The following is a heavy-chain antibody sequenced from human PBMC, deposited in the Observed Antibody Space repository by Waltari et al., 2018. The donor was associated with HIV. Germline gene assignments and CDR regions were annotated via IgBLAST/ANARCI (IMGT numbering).Heavy chain of an antibody. CDR1: GFTFSIFS. J-gene: IGHJ3*02. CDR3: ARAFGPPDAFDI. Sequence: EVQLVESGGGLVKPGGSLRLSCTASGFTFSIFSMKWFSQAPGKGLEWVSSISGSSSYIFYADSVKGRFTISRDNAKNSLFLQMNSLRAEDTAVYYCARAFGPPDAFDIWGQGTMVTVSS. D-gene: IGHD3-16*01. CDR2: ISGSSSYI. V-gene: IGHV3-21*01.